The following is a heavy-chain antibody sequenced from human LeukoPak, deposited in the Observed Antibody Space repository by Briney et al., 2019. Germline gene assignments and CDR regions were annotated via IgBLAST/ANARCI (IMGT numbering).Heavy chain of an antibody. CDR1: GFTFRSYA. CDR3: AEDRDSGYDERDY. CDR2: ISGNGDST. Sequence: GGSLRLSCVASGFTFRSYAMSWVRQAPGKGLEWVAGISGNGDSTDHADSVKGRFTISRDNSKNTLYLQMNSLRAEDTAVYYCAEDRDSGYDERDYWGQGTLVTVSS. J-gene: IGHJ4*02. D-gene: IGHD5-12*01. V-gene: IGHV3-23*01.